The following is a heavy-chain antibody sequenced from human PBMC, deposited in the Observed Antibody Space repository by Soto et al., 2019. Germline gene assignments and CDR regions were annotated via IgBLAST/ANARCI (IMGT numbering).Heavy chain of an antibody. J-gene: IGHJ6*03. V-gene: IGHV3-23*01. CDR1: GFTFSSYA. Sequence: GGSLRLSCAASGFTFSSYAMSWVRQAPGKGLEWVSAISGSGGSTYYADSVKGRFTISRDNSKNTLYLQMNSLRAEDTAVYYCAKARVATGGGSYYYYYMDVWGKGTTVTVSS. CDR3: AKARVATGGGSYYYYYMDV. D-gene: IGHD5-12*01. CDR2: ISGSGGST.